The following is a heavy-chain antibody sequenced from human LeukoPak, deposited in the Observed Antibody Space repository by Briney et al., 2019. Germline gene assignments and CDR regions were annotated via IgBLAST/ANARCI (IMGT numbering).Heavy chain of an antibody. Sequence: PSETLSLTCTVSGGSISSYYWSWIRQPPGKGLEWIGSIYYSGSTYYNPSLKSRVTISVDTSKNQFSLKLSSVTAADTAVYYCARHGVFGELGWFDPWGQGTLVTVSS. D-gene: IGHD3-10*01. CDR3: ARHGVFGELGWFDP. CDR2: IYYSGST. CDR1: GGSISSYY. V-gene: IGHV4-39*01. J-gene: IGHJ5*02.